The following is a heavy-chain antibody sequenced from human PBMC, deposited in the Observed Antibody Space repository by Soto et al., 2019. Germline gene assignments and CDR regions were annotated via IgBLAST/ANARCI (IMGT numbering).Heavy chain of an antibody. CDR2: IYYSGST. D-gene: IGHD3-10*01. J-gene: IGHJ5*02. Sequence: QVQLQESGPGLVKPSETLSLTCTVSGGSISSYYWSWLRQPPRQGLEWVGYIYYSGSTNYNPSLKSRVTTSVDTSKDRFYLKPRSVAAADKAVYDCARGDGYYASWSYILANPWGQVTLVTVSS. CDR3: ARGDGYYASWSYILANP. CDR1: GGSISSYY. V-gene: IGHV4-59*01.